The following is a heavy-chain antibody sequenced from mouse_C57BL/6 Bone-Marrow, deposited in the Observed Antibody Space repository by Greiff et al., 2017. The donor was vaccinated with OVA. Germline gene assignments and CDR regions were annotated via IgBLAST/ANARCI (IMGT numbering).Heavy chain of an antibody. J-gene: IGHJ2*01. CDR2: IDPTNDYT. V-gene: IGHV1-4*01. CDR3: TRGYYFDY. CDR1: GYTFTSYT. Sequence: QVQLKQSGAELARPGASVKMSCKASGYTFTSYTIHWVKQRPGQGLEWIGYIDPTNDYTNYNQKFKGNATLTADKSSSTAYMQLSSLTSEDSAVYYCTRGYYFDYWGQGTTLTVSS.